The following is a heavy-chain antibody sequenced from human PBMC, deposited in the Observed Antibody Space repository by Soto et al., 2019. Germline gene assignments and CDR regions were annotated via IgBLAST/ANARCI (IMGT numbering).Heavy chain of an antibody. J-gene: IGHJ6*02. V-gene: IGHV3-33*01. CDR3: ARFNRAGDYYYYGMDV. Sequence: GGSLRLSCAASGFTFSSYGMHWVRQAPGKGLEWVAVIWYDGSNKYHADSVKGRFTISRDNSKNTLYLQMNSLRAEDTAVYYCARFNRAGDYYYYGMDVWGQGTTVTVSS. CDR1: GFTFSSYG. CDR2: IWYDGSNK.